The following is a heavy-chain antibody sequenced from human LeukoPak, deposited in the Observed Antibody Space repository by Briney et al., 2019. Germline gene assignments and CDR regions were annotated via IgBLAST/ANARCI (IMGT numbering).Heavy chain of an antibody. CDR2: ISSSSSTI. Sequence: GGSLRPSCAASGFTFSSYDMNWVRQAPGKGLEWVSYISSSSSTIYYADSVKGRFTISRDNARDSLFLQMNSLRAEDAAVYYCASFGYCSSTSCYRERSGVFDIWGQRTMVTVSS. CDR1: GFTFSSYD. J-gene: IGHJ3*02. D-gene: IGHD2-2*03. CDR3: ASFGYCSSTSCYRERSGVFDI. V-gene: IGHV3-48*01.